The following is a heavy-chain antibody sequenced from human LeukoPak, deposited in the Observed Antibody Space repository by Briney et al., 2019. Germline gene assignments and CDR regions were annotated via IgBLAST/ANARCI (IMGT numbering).Heavy chain of an antibody. CDR2: INSDARST. V-gene: IGHV3-74*01. CDR1: GFTFSNYW. D-gene: IGHD3-22*01. CDR3: ARGTYYYDSSGYYFDY. Sequence: GGSLRLSCAASGFTFSNYWMHWVRQAPGKGLVWVSRINSDARSTSYADSVKGRFTISRDNAKNTLYLQMNSLRAEDTAVYYCARGTYYYDSSGYYFDYWGQGTLVTVSS. J-gene: IGHJ4*02.